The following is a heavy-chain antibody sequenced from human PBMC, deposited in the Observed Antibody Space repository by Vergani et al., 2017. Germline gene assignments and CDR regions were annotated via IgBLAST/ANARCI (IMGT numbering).Heavy chain of an antibody. J-gene: IGHJ6*02. CDR2: ISWNSGST. D-gene: IGHD4-17*01. CDR1: GFTFDDYA. Sequence: EVQLVESGGGLVQPGRSLRLSCAASGFTFDDYAMHWVRQAPGKGLEWVSGISWNSGSTGYADSVKGRFTISRDNAKNPMYLQMNRLRAEDTALYYCAKDISQRVTVTKDPPKYYYYGMDVWGQGTTVTVSS. CDR3: AKDISQRVTVTKDPPKYYYYGMDV. V-gene: IGHV3-9*01.